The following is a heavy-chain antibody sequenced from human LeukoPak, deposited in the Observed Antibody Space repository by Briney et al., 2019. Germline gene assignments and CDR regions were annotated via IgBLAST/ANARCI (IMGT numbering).Heavy chain of an antibody. CDR1: GDTFSMYT. CDR3: ARGRDSYNDWGIFDD. CDR2: IIPILEIA. D-gene: IGHD7-27*01. J-gene: IGHJ4*02. V-gene: IGHV1-69*02. Sequence: SVKVSCKASGDTFSMYTFSWVRQAPGQGLEWMGRIIPILEIADYAQKFQGRVTITADKSTTTTYMELSSLISEDTAVYYCARGRDSYNDWGIFDDWGQGTLVTVSS.